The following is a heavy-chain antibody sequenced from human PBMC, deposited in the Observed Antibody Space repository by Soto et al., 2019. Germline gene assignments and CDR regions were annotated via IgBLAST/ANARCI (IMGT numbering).Heavy chain of an antibody. J-gene: IGHJ4*02. CDR1: GFTFSGLG. CDR2: IRYDGSNI. V-gene: IGHV3-33*01. CDR3: ARDGVGHTTFFGYFDY. D-gene: IGHD1-26*01. Sequence: QEQLVESGGGVVQPGRSLRLSCAASGFTFSGLGTQWVRQAPGKGLEREAVIRYDGSNIYYVDAVKGRFTISRDNSKDTLYLQINSLRADDTAVYYCARDGVGHTTFFGYFDYWGQGTLVTVSS.